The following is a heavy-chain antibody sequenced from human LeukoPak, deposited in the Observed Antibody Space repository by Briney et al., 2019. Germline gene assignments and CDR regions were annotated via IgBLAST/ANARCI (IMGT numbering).Heavy chain of an antibody. J-gene: IGHJ5*02. CDR3: ARVHYSSSWYRPVGWFDP. D-gene: IGHD6-13*01. V-gene: IGHV4-30-2*01. CDR1: GGSISSGVYY. Sequence: SQTLSLTCTVSGGSISSGVYYWSWIRQPPGKGLEWIGEINHSGSTNYNPSLKSRVTISVDTSKNQFSLKLSSVTAADTAVYYCARVHYSSSWYRPVGWFDPWGQGTLVTVSS. CDR2: INHSGST.